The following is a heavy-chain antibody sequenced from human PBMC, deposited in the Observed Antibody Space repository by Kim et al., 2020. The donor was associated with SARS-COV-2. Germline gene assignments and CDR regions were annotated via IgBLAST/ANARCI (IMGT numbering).Heavy chain of an antibody. J-gene: IGHJ4*02. CDR1: GFTFSNYW. CDR3: ARHRCSSTSCFDDY. D-gene: IGHD2-2*01. V-gene: IGHV3-7*03. Sequence: GGSLRLSCAASGFTFSNYWMSWVRQAPGKGLEWVANIKQDGSEKYYVDSVKGRFTISRDNAKNSLYLQMNSLRAEDTAVYYCARHRCSSTSCFDDYWGQGTLVTVSS. CDR2: IKQDGSEK.